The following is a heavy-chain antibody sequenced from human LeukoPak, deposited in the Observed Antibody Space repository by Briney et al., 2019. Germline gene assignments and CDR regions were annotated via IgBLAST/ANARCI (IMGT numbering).Heavy chain of an antibody. Sequence: GGSLRLSCAASGFTVSSNYMTWVRQAPGKGLEWVSVVYGGDTTYYADSVKGRFTISRDNSKNTLYLQMNSLRAEDTALYYCAKADDTYYDSSGYYSSFDYWGQGTLVTVSS. V-gene: IGHV3-53*05. CDR2: VYGGDTT. J-gene: IGHJ4*02. CDR1: GFTVSSNY. CDR3: AKADDTYYDSSGYYSSFDY. D-gene: IGHD3-22*01.